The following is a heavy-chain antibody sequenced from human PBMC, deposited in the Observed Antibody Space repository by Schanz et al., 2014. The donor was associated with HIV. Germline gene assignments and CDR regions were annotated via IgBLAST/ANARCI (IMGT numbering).Heavy chain of an antibody. Sequence: QVQLVQSGAEVKMPGSSVKVSCKASGGTFSNYAMTWVRQAPGHGPEWMGGIYPSSGASETAQRFQGRLTMTSDSSTSTVYMELSNLMSDDTAVYYCTRLFTARRGYFDYWAQGVLVTVSS. D-gene: IGHD3-10*01. V-gene: IGHV1-69*01. J-gene: IGHJ4*02. CDR2: IYPSSGAS. CDR1: GGTFSNYA. CDR3: TRLFTARRGYFDY.